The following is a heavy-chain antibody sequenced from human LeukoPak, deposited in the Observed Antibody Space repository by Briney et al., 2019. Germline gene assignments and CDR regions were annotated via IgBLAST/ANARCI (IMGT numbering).Heavy chain of an antibody. CDR2: IKKDVGEK. CDR1: GFTFSSHW. V-gene: IGHV3-7*04. J-gene: IGHJ5*02. D-gene: IGHD6-13*01. CDR3: ARAYSSSWAWFDP. Sequence: PGGSLRLSCAASGFTFSSHWMTWIRQAPGKGLEWVASIKKDVGEKFYVDSVKGRFTISRDNAKNSLYLHMNSLRVEDTAVYYCARAYSSSWAWFDPWGQGTLVTVSS.